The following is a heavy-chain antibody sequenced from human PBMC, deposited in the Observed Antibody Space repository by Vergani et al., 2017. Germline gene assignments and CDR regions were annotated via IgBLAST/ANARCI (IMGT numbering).Heavy chain of an antibody. Sequence: EVQLVESGGGLVQPGGSLRLSCVASGFTFRNYWMSWVRVRQSPVKGLEGVAYIKEDGGETYYVDSVNGRFPISRDNAKNSLYLQMNSLRVEDTAVYYCVRDTEAFDYWGQGTLVTVSS. V-gene: IGHV3-7*01. J-gene: IGHJ4*02. CDR3: VRDTEAFDY. CDR1: GFTFRNYW. CDR2: IKEDGGET.